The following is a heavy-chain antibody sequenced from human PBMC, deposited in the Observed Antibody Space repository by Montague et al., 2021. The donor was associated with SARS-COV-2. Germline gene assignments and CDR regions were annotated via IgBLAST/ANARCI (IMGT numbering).Heavy chain of an antibody. J-gene: IGHJ6*02. CDR2: IYYSGST. V-gene: IGHV4-31*03. CDR1: GDSITPCGDSIGGYF. D-gene: IGHD2-8*01. CDR3: ARGEGVMVYVYGMDV. Sequence: TLSLTCSVSGDSITPCGDSIGGYFWSWIRQHPGKGLEWIGYIYYSGSTNYNPSLKSRLTISVDTSKNQFSLKLSSVTAADTAVYYCARGEGVMVYVYGMDVWGQGTTVTVSS.